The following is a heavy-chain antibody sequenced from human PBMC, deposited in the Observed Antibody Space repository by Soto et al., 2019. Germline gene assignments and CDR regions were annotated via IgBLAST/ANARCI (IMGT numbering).Heavy chain of an antibody. CDR2: ICSNGVVT. Sequence: EVQLAESGAGFAQPGGSLRLSCAASGFTLSGYAMDWVRQARGKALEFVSGICSNGVVTYYANSVEGKFTISRDDSNNTVYLPMGSLRPEDMAVYYCARRAHPAFYYMDVLGKGTTVTVCS. J-gene: IGHJ6*03. CDR1: GFTLSGYA. CDR3: ARRAHPAFYYMDV. V-gene: IGHV3-64*01.